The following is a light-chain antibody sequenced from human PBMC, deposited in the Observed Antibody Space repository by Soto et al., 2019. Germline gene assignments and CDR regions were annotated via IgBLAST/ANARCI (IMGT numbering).Light chain of an antibody. Sequence: QSALTQPASVSGSPGQSITISCTGTSSDVGGYNYVSWYQQHPGKAPKLMIYDVSKRPSGVPDRFSGSKSGNTASLTISGLQADDEADYYCCSYAGRYTYVFGTGTKVTVL. CDR3: CSYAGRYTYV. CDR2: DVS. J-gene: IGLJ1*01. CDR1: SSDVGGYNY. V-gene: IGLV2-11*01.